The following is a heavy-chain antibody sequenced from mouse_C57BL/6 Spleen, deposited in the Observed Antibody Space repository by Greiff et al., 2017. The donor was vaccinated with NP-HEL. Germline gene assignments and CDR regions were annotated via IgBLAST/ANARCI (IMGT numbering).Heavy chain of an antibody. D-gene: IGHD2-4*01. CDR2: IRNKANGYTT. CDR1: GFTFTDYY. V-gene: IGHV7-3*01. Sequence: EVMLVESGGGLVQPGGSLSLSCAASGFTFTDYYMSWVRQPPGKALEWLGFIRNKANGYTTEYSASVKGRFTISRDNSQSILYLQMNALRAEDSATYYCARWRSYYDYSYAMDYWGQGTSVTVSS. J-gene: IGHJ4*01. CDR3: ARWRSYYDYSYAMDY.